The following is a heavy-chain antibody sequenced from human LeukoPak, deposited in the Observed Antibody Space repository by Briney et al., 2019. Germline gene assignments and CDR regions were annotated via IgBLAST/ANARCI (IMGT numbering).Heavy chain of an antibody. V-gene: IGHV4-59*11. CDR3: ARGVYIAAAQYGY. D-gene: IGHD6-13*01. J-gene: IGHJ4*02. CDR1: GGSLSSHY. CDR2: IYYSWTT. Sequence: SETLSLTCTVSGGSLSSHYWSWIRQPPGKGLEWIGYIYYSWTTNYNPSLKSRVTISVDTSKNQFSLKLSSVTAADTAVYYCARGVYIAAAQYGYWGQGTLVTVSS.